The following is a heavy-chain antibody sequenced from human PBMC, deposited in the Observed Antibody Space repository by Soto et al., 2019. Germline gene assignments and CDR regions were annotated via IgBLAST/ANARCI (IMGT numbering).Heavy chain of an antibody. CDR2: ITSNGGNT. Sequence: GRSLRLSCAASGFTFSSYAMHWVRQAPGKGLEYVSDITSNGGNTDYASSVKGRFTISRDNSKNTLYLQMGSLRAEDMAVYYCARRIPFGYGMDVWGQGTTVTVSS. CDR1: GFTFSSYA. D-gene: IGHD2-21*01. V-gene: IGHV3-64*01. CDR3: ARRIPFGYGMDV. J-gene: IGHJ6*02.